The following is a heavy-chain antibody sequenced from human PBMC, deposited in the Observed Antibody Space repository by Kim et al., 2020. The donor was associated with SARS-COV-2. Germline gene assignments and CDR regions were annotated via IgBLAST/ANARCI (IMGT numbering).Heavy chain of an antibody. CDR1: GGTFSSYA. J-gene: IGHJ3*02. CDR2: IIPIFGTA. CDR3: AREGEKKVHQLRYFDWSDAFDI. D-gene: IGHD3-9*01. Sequence: SVKVSCKASGGTFSSYAISWVRQAPGQGLEWMGGIIPIFGTANYAQKFQGRVTITADESTSTAYMELSSLRSEDTAVYYCAREGEKKVHQLRYFDWSDAFDIWGQGTMVTVSS. V-gene: IGHV1-69*13.